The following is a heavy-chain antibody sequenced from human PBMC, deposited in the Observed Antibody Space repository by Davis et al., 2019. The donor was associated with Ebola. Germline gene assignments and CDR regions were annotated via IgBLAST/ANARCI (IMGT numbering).Heavy chain of an antibody. CDR1: GYTFTSYY. D-gene: IGHD4-23*01. Sequence: AASVKVSCKASGYTFTSYYMHWVRPAPGQGLEWMGIINPSGGSTSYAQKFQGRVTMTRDTSTSTVYMELSSLRSEDTAVYYCARVARWTGFDNWGQGTLVTVSS. J-gene: IGHJ4*02. CDR3: ARVARWTGFDN. CDR2: INPSGGST. V-gene: IGHV1-46*01.